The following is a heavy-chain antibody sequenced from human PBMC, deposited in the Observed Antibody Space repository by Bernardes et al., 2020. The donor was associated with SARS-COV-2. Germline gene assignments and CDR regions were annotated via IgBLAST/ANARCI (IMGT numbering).Heavy chain of an antibody. J-gene: IGHJ4*02. Sequence: SRRLSGAGSGFTFSEYPMHWVRQTPGKGLEYVSRLSDNGASTHYGDSVKGRFTISGDNSKNTMYLQMNSLRVEDTAVYYCVKERPGGDYWGQGILVTVSS. CDR2: LSDNGAST. CDR3: VKERPGGDY. CDR1: GFTFSEYP. V-gene: IGHV3-64D*06.